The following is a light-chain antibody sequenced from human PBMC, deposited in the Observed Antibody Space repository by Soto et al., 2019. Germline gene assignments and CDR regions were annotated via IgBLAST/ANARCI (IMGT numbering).Light chain of an antibody. CDR3: QNYVTWPLT. CDR1: QGIGDT. V-gene: IGKV3-15*01. Sequence: EIVMTQSPATLSVSPGEGATLSCRASQGIGDTLAWYQQKPGQTPRLLIDDTSISATGVPARVSISRSGAKFNLTISSLQSEYFAVYYCQNYVTWPLTVGGGTKVESK. CDR2: DTS. J-gene: IGKJ4*01.